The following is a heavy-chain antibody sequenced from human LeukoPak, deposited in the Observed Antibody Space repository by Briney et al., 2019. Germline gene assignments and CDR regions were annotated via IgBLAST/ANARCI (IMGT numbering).Heavy chain of an antibody. Sequence: PSETLSLTCTVSGYSISSGYYWGWIRQPPVKGLEWIGSIYHSGSTYYNPSLKSRVTMSVDTSNNQFSLKLSSVTAADMAVYYCARESVYYDSSGYNDVFDIWGQGKMVTVSS. CDR2: IYHSGST. V-gene: IGHV4-38-2*02. D-gene: IGHD3-22*01. J-gene: IGHJ3*02. CDR1: GYSISSGYY. CDR3: ARESVYYDSSGYNDVFDI.